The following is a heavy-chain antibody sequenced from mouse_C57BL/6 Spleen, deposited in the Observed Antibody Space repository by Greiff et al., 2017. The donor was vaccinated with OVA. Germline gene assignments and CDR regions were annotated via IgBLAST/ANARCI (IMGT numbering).Heavy chain of an antibody. Sequence: EVKLQESGPGLVKPSQSLSLTCSVTGYSITSGYYWNWIRQFPGNKLEWMGYISYDGSNNYNPSLKNRISITRDTSKNQFFLKLNSVTTEDTATYYCARESYGSSYFDYWGQGTTLTVSS. J-gene: IGHJ2*01. CDR1: GYSITSGYY. CDR3: ARESYGSSYFDY. V-gene: IGHV3-6*01. D-gene: IGHD1-1*01. CDR2: ISYDGSN.